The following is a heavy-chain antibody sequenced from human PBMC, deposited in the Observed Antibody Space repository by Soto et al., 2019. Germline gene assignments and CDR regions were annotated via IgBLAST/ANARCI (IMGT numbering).Heavy chain of an antibody. J-gene: IGHJ4*02. CDR2: ISGYNGNT. D-gene: IGHD6-19*01. CDR3: ARLGSVAGTVDY. V-gene: IGHV1-18*01. Sequence: QVQLVQSGAEVKKPGASLKVSCKTSGYTFTSYGISWVRQAPGQGLEWMGWISGYNGNTNYAQKVQDKVTMTTDTSTSAADMELRSLRSDDTARYCCARLGSVAGTVDYWGQGTLVTVSS. CDR1: GYTFTSYG.